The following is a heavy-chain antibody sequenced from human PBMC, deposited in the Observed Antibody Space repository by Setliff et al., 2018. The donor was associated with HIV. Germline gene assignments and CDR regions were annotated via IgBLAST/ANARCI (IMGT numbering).Heavy chain of an antibody. CDR3: ARVQDDFGCFDY. CDR1: DDFITSYY. V-gene: IGHV4-59*01. Sequence: SETLSLTCTVSDDFITSYYWSWIRQPPGKGLEWIGYIYYSGSTNYNPSLKSRVTISLDMSRSQFSLRLSSVTAADTAVYYCARVQDDFGCFDYWGQGTLVTVSS. D-gene: IGHD4-17*01. J-gene: IGHJ4*02. CDR2: IYYSGST.